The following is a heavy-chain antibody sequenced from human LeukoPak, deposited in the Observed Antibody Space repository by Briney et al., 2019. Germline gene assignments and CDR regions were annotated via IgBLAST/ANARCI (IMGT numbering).Heavy chain of an antibody. D-gene: IGHD5-18*01. J-gene: IGHJ4*02. V-gene: IGHV1-69*06. CDR2: IIPIFGTA. Sequence: ASVKVSCKASGGTFSSYAISWVRQAPGQGLEWMGGIIPIFGTANYAQKFQGRVTMTEDTSTDTAYMELSSLRSEDTAVYYCATGYSYGSYYFDYWGQGALVTVSS. CDR1: GGTFSSYA. CDR3: ATGYSYGSYYFDY.